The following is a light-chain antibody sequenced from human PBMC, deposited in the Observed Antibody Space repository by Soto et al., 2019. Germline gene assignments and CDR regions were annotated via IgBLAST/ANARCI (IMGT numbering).Light chain of an antibody. J-gene: IGKJ3*01. CDR1: QSVTSDY. Sequence: ETVLTQSPDTLSLSPGERATLSCRASQSVTSDYLAWYQQKAGQAPRLLIYGASSRATGIPDRFCGSGSGTDFSLTISRLEPEDFAVYYCQQYGSSPFTFGPGTKVDIK. V-gene: IGKV3-20*01. CDR2: GAS. CDR3: QQYGSSPFT.